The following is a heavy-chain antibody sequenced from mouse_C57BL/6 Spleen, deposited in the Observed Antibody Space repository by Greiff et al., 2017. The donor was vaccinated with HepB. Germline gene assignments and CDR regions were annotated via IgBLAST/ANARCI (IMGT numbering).Heavy chain of an antibody. J-gene: IGHJ4*01. CDR2: IYPGDGDT. Sequence: VQLKESGPELVKPGASVKISCKASGYAFSSSWMNWVKQRPGKGLEWIGRIYPGDGDTNYNGKFKGKATLTADKSSSTAYMQLSSLTSEDSAVYFCAGMIRKAMDYWGQGTSVTVSS. D-gene: IGHD2-4*01. CDR3: AGMIRKAMDY. CDR1: GYAFSSSW. V-gene: IGHV1-82*01.